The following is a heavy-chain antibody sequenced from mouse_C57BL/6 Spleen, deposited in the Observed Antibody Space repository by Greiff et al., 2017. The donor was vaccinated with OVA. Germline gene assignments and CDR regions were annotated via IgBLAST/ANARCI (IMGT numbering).Heavy chain of an antibody. Sequence: QVQLQQSGAELVRPGASVTLSCKASGYTFTDYEMHWVKQTPVHGLEWIGAIDPETGGTAYNQKFKGKAILTADKSSSTAYMELRSLTSEDSAVYYCTRDNGNPYYFDYWGQGTTLTVSS. CDR1: GYTFTDYE. J-gene: IGHJ2*01. V-gene: IGHV1-15*01. CDR3: TRDNGNPYYFDY. CDR2: IDPETGGT. D-gene: IGHD2-1*01.